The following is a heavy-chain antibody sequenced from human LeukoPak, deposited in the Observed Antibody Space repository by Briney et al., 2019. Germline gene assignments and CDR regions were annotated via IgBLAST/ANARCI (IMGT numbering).Heavy chain of an antibody. V-gene: IGHV4-59*08. CDR1: GGSISSYY. CDR2: IYYSGST. J-gene: IGHJ4*02. CDR3: ARSDCSGGSCYYPSYYFDY. D-gene: IGHD2-15*01. Sequence: SETLSLTCTVSGGSISSYYWSWIRQPPGKGLEWIGYIYYSGSTYYNPSLKSRVTISVDTSKNQFSLKLSSVTAADTAVYYCARSDCSGGSCYYPSYYFDYWGQGTLVTVSS.